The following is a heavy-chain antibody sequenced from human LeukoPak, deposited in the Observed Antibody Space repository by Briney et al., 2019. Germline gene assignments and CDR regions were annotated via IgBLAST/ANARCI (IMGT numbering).Heavy chain of an antibody. CDR2: ITGSSDYI. V-gene: IGHV3-21*01. CDR1: AFIFSGHW. Sequence: GGSLRLSCEGSAFIFSGHWMNWVRQTPGKGLEWVSCITGSSDYIFYADSVRGRFTISRDNAKNSLFLQMNSLRAEDTAVYYCAKFKGHYGDSEYYFDSWGQGTLVTVSS. J-gene: IGHJ4*02. CDR3: AKFKGHYGDSEYYFDS. D-gene: IGHD3-10*01.